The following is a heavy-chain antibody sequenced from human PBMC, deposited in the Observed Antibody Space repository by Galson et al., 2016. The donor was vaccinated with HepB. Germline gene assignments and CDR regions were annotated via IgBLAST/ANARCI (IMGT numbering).Heavy chain of an antibody. Sequence: SLRLSCAASGFSYTKFWMAWVRQAPGKGLEWVANINQAGSDKYYVDSAKGRITLSRDNAKNSLYLQMSSLRAEDTAIYYCARRPPAIRGAFDSWGQGTLVTVSA. V-gene: IGHV3-7*03. CDR1: GFSYTKFW. CDR2: INQAGSDK. CDR3: ARRPPAIRGAFDS. J-gene: IGHJ4*02. D-gene: IGHD5-12*01.